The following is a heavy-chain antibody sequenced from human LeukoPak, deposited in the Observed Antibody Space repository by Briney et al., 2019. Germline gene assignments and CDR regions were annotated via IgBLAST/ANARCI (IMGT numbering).Heavy chain of an antibody. Sequence: GASVKVSCKASGYTFTSYAMHWVRQAPGQRLEWMGWINAGNGNTKYSQKFQGRVTITRDTSASTAYMGLSSLRSEDTAVYYCARVQQQLDPAVDAFDIWGQGTMVTVSS. CDR2: INAGNGNT. CDR3: ARVQQQLDPAVDAFDI. V-gene: IGHV1-3*01. CDR1: GYTFTSYA. D-gene: IGHD6-13*01. J-gene: IGHJ3*02.